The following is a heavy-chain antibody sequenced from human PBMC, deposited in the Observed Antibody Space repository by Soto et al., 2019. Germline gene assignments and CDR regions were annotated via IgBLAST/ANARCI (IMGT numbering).Heavy chain of an antibody. V-gene: IGHV2-5*02. CDR3: AHIQELATIYYSYYGMDV. D-gene: IGHD5-12*01. J-gene: IGHJ6*02. CDR1: GFSLSTSGVG. CDR2: IYWDDDK. Sequence: QITLKESGPTLVKPTQTLTLTCTFSGFSLSTSGVGVGWIRQPPGKALEWLALIYWDDDKRYSPSLKSRLTITKDTSKNQVVLTMTNMDPVDTATYYCAHIQELATIYYSYYGMDVWGQGTTVTVSS.